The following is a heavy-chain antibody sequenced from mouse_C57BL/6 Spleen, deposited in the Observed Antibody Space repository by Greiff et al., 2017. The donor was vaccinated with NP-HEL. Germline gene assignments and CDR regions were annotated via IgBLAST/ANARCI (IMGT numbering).Heavy chain of an antibody. CDR2: IYPGDGDT. CDR3: AGRRGGDWYFDV. Sequence: QVQLQQSGPELVKPGASVKISCKASGYAFSSSWMNWVKQRPGTGLEWIGRIYPGDGDTNYNGKFKGKATLTSDKSSSTAYMHLSSLPSEDAAVYFCAGRRGGDWYFDVWGTGTTVTVSS. CDR1: GYAFSSSW. J-gene: IGHJ1*03. V-gene: IGHV1-82*01.